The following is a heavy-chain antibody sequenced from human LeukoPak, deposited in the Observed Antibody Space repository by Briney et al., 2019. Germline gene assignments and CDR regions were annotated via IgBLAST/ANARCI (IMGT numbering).Heavy chain of an antibody. D-gene: IGHD6-19*01. CDR2: ISYDGSNK. V-gene: IGHV3-30*04. CDR3: ARPHSSGWTRPGPDYMDV. J-gene: IGHJ6*03. CDR1: GLTFSSYA. Sequence: GGSLRLSCAASGLTFSSYAMHWVRQAPGKGLEWVAVISYDGSNKYYADSVKGRFTISRDNSKNTLYLQMNSLRAEDTAVYYCARPHSSGWTRPGPDYMDVWGKGTTVTVSS.